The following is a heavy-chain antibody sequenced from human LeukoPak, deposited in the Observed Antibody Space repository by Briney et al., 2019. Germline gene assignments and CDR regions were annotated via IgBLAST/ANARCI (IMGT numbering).Heavy chain of an antibody. Sequence: PSETLSLTCTVSGGSISSGSYYWSWIRQPAGKGLEWIGRIYTSGSTNYNPSLKSRVTISVDTSKNQFSLKLSPVTAADAAVYYCARSTDSSGYYQRYFDYWGQGTLVTVSS. CDR1: GGSISSGSYY. D-gene: IGHD3-22*01. J-gene: IGHJ4*02. CDR2: IYTSGST. CDR3: ARSTDSSGYYQRYFDY. V-gene: IGHV4-61*02.